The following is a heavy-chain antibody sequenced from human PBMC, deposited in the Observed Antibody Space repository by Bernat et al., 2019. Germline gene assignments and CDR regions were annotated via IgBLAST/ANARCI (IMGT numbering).Heavy chain of an antibody. D-gene: IGHD3-10*01. CDR3: AKVLWFGGALDW. J-gene: IGHJ4*02. CDR1: GFTFSS. CDR2: ISSSSSTI. V-gene: IGHV3-48*01. Sequence: EVQLVESGGGLVQPGGSLRLSCAASGFTFSSMNWVRQAPGKGLEWVSYISSSSSTIYYADSVKGRFTISRDNAKNSLYLQMNSLRAEDTAVYYCAKVLWFGGALDWWGPGTLVTVPS.